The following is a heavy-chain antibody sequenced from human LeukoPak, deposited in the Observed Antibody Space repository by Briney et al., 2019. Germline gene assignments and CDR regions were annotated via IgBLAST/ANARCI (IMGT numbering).Heavy chain of an antibody. CDR2: ITTSGSI. V-gene: IGHV3-69-1*01. Sequence: GGSPRLSCAASGFAFTSYTINWVRQAPGKGLEWVSSITTSGSIKYADSVKGRFTISRDNAKNSVYLQVSSLRADDTAVYFCARDRDIVAFDFWGQGTLVTVSS. D-gene: IGHD5-12*01. J-gene: IGHJ4*02. CDR1: GFAFTSYT. CDR3: ARDRDIVAFDF.